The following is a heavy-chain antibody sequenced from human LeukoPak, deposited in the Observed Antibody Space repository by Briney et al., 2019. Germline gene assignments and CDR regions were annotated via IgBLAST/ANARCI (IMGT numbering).Heavy chain of an antibody. CDR2: ISASGDAT. CDR3: ARDYIAAIGFDY. Sequence: AGGSLRLSCAASGFTFSSYAMSWVRQAPGKGLEWVSAISASGDATFYADSVKSRFTISGDNSKNTVHLQMNSLRAEDTAVYYCARDYIAAIGFDYWGQGTLVSVSS. V-gene: IGHV3-23*01. J-gene: IGHJ4*02. D-gene: IGHD6-13*01. CDR1: GFTFSSYA.